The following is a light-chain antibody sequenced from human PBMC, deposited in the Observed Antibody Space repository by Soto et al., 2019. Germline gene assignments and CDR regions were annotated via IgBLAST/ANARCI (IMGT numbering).Light chain of an antibody. CDR3: QQVNIYPST. J-gene: IGKJ4*01. V-gene: IGKV1-9*01. CDR1: QDISNH. Sequence: IQLTQSPSSLSASVGDRVTVTCRASQDISNHLAWYQHKPGKAPKRLIYAASTLQSGVPSRFSGSGSGTDFTLSISSLQPEDFATYYCQQVNIYPSTFGGGTKVDI. CDR2: AAS.